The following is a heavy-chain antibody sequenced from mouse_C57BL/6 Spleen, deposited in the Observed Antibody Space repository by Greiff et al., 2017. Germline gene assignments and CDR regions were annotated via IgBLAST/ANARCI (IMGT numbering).Heavy chain of an antibody. CDR2: IYPGDGDT. Sequence: QVHVKQSGAELVKPGASVKISCKASGYAFSSYWMNWVKQRPGKGLEWIGQIYPGDGDTNYNGKFKGKATLTADKSSSTAYMQLSSLSSEDSAVYFCARGDGNYEAWFAYWGQGTLVTVSA. CDR1: GYAFSSYW. V-gene: IGHV1-80*01. D-gene: IGHD2-1*01. J-gene: IGHJ3*01. CDR3: ARGDGNYEAWFAY.